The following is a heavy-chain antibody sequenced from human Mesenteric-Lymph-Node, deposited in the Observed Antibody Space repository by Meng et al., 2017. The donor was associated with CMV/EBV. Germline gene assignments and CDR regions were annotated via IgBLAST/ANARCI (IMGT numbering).Heavy chain of an antibody. J-gene: IGHJ4*02. Sequence: LSLTCTVSGGSISGDGYYWSWIRQHPGKGLEWIGYVYYSGNAYYNPSLKSRVSISLDTSKNQFSLELRFVTAADTAVYYCARVLWGWYFDYWGQGILVTVSS. CDR1: GGSISGDGYY. D-gene: IGHD2-21*01. CDR3: ARVLWGWYFDY. V-gene: IGHV4-31*02. CDR2: VYYSGNA.